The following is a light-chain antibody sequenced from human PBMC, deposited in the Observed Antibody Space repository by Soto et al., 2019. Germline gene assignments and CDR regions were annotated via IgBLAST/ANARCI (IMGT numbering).Light chain of an antibody. V-gene: IGLV2-14*01. J-gene: IGLJ2*01. CDR2: EVT. CDR3: SSFTSTSSLI. Sequence: QSALTQPASVSGSPGQSITISCTGTISDIGGYDFVSWYQQHPGKAPRLMIYEVTYRPSGISNRFSGSKSGNTASLTISGLQAEDEADYYCSSFTSTSSLIFGGGTKLTVL. CDR1: ISDIGGYDF.